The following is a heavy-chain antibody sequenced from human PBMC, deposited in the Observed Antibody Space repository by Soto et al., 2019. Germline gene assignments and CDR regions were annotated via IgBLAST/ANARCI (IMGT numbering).Heavy chain of an antibody. CDR3: ARDGIEPWRRYLHYYYYGMDV. V-gene: IGHV4-30-4*01. CDR2: IYYSGST. D-gene: IGHD1-1*01. Sequence: KTSETLSLTCTVSGGSISSGDYYWSWIRQPPGKGLEWIGYIYYSGSTYYNPSLKSRVTISVDTSKNQFSLKLSSVTAADTAVYYCARDGIEPWRRYLHYYYYGMDVWGQGTTVTVSS. J-gene: IGHJ6*02. CDR1: GGSISSGDYY.